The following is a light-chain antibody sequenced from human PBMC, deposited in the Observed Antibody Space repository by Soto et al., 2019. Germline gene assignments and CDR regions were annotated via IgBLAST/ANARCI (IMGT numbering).Light chain of an antibody. CDR2: GNT. V-gene: IGLV1-40*01. CDR3: QAQDSSLSVI. J-gene: IGLJ2*01. Sequence: QSVLTQPPSVSGAPGQRVTISCTGSSSNIGASYDVQWYQQLPGTAPRFLIYGNTNRPSGVPDRFSGSKSGTSASLAITGPQAEDEADYSCQAQDSSLSVIFGGGTKVTVL. CDR1: SSNIGASYD.